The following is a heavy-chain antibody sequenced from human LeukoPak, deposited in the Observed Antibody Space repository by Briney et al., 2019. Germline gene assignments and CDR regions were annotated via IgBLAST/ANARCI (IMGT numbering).Heavy chain of an antibody. Sequence: SETLSLTCTVSGGSISSGDYYWTWIRQHPGKGLEWIGYISYSGSTYYNPSLKSRLTISLDASKNQFSLKLSSVTAADTAVYYCVSRVESRYWYFDLWGRGTLVTVSS. J-gene: IGHJ2*01. V-gene: IGHV4-31*03. CDR2: ISYSGST. CDR3: VSRVESRYWYFDL. CDR1: GGSISSGDYY.